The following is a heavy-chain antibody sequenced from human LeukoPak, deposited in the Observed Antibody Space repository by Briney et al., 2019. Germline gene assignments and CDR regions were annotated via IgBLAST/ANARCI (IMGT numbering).Heavy chain of an antibody. Sequence: GGSLRLSCAASGFTFSSCSMNWVRQAPGKGLEWVSSISSSSSYIYYADSVKGRFTISRDNAKNSLYLQMNSLRAEDTAVYYCARARSDDYGDYYDAFDIWGQGTMVTVSS. CDR2: ISSSSSYI. D-gene: IGHD4-17*01. CDR3: ARARSDDYGDYYDAFDI. J-gene: IGHJ3*02. CDR1: GFTFSSCS. V-gene: IGHV3-21*01.